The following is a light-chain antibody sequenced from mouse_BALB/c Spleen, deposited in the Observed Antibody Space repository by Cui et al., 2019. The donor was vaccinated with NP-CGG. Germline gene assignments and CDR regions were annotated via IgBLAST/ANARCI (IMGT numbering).Light chain of an antibody. Sequence: QAVVTQESAPTTSPGETVTLTCRSSTGAVTTNTYANWVQEKPDHLFTGLIGGTNNRAPGVPASFSGSLIGDKAALTITGAQTEDEAIYFCALWYSNHWVFGGGTKLTVL. J-gene: IGLJ1*01. CDR2: GTN. V-gene: IGLV1*01. CDR3: ALWYSNHWV. CDR1: TGAVTTNTY.